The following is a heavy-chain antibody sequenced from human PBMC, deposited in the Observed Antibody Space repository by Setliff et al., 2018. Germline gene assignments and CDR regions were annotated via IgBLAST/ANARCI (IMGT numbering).Heavy chain of an antibody. CDR1: GYNFKTYA. V-gene: IGHV1-18*01. CDR3: ARNAITGTTKKYYYYLDV. Sequence: ASVKVSCKASGYNFKTYAISWVRQAPGQGLEWMGFISLYDGHTNYAQNFQGRLTVTTDTSTSTAYMELSSLTSEDTAVYYCARNAITGTTKKYYYYLDVWGQGTTVTVSS. J-gene: IGHJ6*03. CDR2: ISLYDGHT. D-gene: IGHD1-7*01.